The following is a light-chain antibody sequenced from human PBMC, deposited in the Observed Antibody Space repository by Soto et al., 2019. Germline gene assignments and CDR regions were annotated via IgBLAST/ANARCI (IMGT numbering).Light chain of an antibody. Sequence: QSVLTQPASVSGSPGKSITIPCPGTNRDVGGYNYVSWYQHHPGKAPKLMIYEVFNRPSGVSSRFSGSKSGSTASLTISGLQADNEADYYCSSYTTTNTLYVFGTGTKVTVL. CDR3: SSYTTTNTLYV. V-gene: IGLV2-14*01. CDR1: NRDVGGYNY. CDR2: EVF. J-gene: IGLJ1*01.